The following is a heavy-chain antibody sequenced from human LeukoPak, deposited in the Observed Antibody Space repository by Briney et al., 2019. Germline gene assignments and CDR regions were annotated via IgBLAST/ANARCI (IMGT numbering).Heavy chain of an antibody. V-gene: IGHV3-21*01. CDR3: ARYGYGGYWFDY. J-gene: IGHJ4*02. Sequence: PGGSLRLSCAASGVTVSSFSMNWVRQAPGKGLEWVSSITTSSYIYYADSVKGRFTISRDNAKNSLYLQMSSLRAEDTAVYYCARYGYGGYWFDYWGRGTLVTVSS. CDR2: ITTSSYI. D-gene: IGHD5-12*01. CDR1: GVTVSSFS.